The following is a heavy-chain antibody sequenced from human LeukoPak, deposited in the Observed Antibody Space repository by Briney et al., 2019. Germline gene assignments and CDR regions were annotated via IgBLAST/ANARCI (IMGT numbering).Heavy chain of an antibody. CDR3: ARGGYLFSDYVWGSYRPIDY. CDR1: GGSFSGYY. Sequence: PSETLSLTCAVYGGSFSGYYWSWIRQPPGKGLEWIGEINHGGRTNYNPSLKSRVTISVDTSKNQFSLKLSSVTAADTAVYYCARGGYLFSDYVWGSYRPIDYWGQGTLVTVSS. D-gene: IGHD3-16*02. J-gene: IGHJ4*02. CDR2: INHGGRT. V-gene: IGHV4-34*01.